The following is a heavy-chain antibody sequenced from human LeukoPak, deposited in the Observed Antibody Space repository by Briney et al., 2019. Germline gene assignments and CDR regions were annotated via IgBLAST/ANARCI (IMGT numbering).Heavy chain of an antibody. J-gene: IGHJ4*02. V-gene: IGHV1-2*02. CDR1: GYTFTAYY. D-gene: IGHD2-15*01. CDR3: ARAFSAGSPITASDC. CDR2: INPNSDFT. Sequence: ASVKVSCKTSGYTFTAYYMHWVRQAPGQGLEWMGWINPNSDFTNFAQNFQGRVTVTSDTSISTAYMELSRLRSDDTAVYYCARAFSAGSPITASDCWGQGTLVTVSS.